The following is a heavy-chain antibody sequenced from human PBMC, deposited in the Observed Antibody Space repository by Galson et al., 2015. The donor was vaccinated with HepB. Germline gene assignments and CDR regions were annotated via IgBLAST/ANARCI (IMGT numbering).Heavy chain of an antibody. J-gene: IGHJ6*02. CDR3: AGEPGLRNGMDV. V-gene: IGHV3-66*02. D-gene: IGHD1-14*01. CDR1: GFTVSNNY. CDR2: VYIDGSS. Sequence: SLRLSCAASGFTVSNNYMNWVRQAPGKGLEWVSVVYIDGSSYYADSVKCRFTISRDKSKNMLYLQMNSLRAEDSAVYYCAGEPGLRNGMDVWGRGTTVTVSS.